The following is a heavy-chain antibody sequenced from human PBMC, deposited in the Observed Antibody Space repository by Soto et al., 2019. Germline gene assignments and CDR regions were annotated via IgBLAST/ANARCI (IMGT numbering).Heavy chain of an antibody. D-gene: IGHD5-18*01. CDR1: GFTFSNAW. CDR2: IKSKTDGGTT. J-gene: IGHJ6*02. CDR3: ARGGYSYGPGPFYYYYYGMDV. V-gene: IGHV3-15*05. Sequence: PGGSLRLSCAASGFTFSNAWMSWVRQAPGKGLEWVGRIKSKTDGGTTDYAAPVKGRFTISRDNAKNTLYLQMNSLKAEDTAVYYCARGGYSYGPGPFYYYYYGMDVWGQGTTVTVSS.